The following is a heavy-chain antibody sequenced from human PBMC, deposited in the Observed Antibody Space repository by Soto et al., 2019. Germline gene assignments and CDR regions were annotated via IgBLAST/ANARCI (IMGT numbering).Heavy chain of an antibody. J-gene: IGHJ4*02. Sequence: PGGSLRLSCAASGITFRNYAMSWVRQAPGKGLDWVSGISGTGRNTYYAGSVKGRFTISRDNSKNTLFLQMNSLRAEDTAIYYCAKNGLSNSPSAIDSWGQGTLVTVSS. V-gene: IGHV3-23*01. CDR3: AKNGLSNSPSAIDS. CDR2: ISGTGRNT. D-gene: IGHD1-1*01. CDR1: GITFRNYA.